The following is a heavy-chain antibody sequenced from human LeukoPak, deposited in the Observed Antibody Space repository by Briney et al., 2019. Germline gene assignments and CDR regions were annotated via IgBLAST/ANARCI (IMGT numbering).Heavy chain of an antibody. CDR1: GFTFSSYW. J-gene: IGHJ4*02. V-gene: IGHV3-74*01. CDR2: ISGDGRNI. CDR3: AKDGGIGILTGYHY. D-gene: IGHD3-9*01. Sequence: GGSLRLSCVASGFTFSSYWMHWVRQDPRKGLVWVSRISGDGRNINYADSVKGRFTISRDNSKNTLYLQMNSLRAEDTAVYYCAKDGGIGILTGYHYWGQGTLVTVSS.